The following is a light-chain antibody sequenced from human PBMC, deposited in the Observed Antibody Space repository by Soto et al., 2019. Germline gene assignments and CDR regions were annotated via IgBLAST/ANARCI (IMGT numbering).Light chain of an antibody. V-gene: IGKV3-20*01. CDR2: GAS. CDR1: QSVSSSY. Sequence: EIVLTQSPGTLSLSPGERATLSCRASQSVSSSYLAWYQQKPGQAPRLLIYGASSRATGIPDRFSGSGSGTDFTLTISRLEPEDFAVYYCQQYGRSVPITFGQGTRLEI. J-gene: IGKJ5*01. CDR3: QQYGRSVPIT.